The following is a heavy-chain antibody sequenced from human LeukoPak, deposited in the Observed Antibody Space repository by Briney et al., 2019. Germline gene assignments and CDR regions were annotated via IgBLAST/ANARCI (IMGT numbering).Heavy chain of an antibody. Sequence: SQTLSLTCAVSGGSISSGGYSWRWIRQPPGKGLEWIGYIYHSGSTYYNPSLKSRVTISVDRSKNQFSLKLSSVTAADTAVYYCARGHNYEGYNWFDPWGQGTLVTVSS. CDR2: IYHSGST. J-gene: IGHJ5*02. CDR3: ARGHNYEGYNWFDP. CDR1: GGSISSGGYS. V-gene: IGHV4-30-2*01. D-gene: IGHD4-11*01.